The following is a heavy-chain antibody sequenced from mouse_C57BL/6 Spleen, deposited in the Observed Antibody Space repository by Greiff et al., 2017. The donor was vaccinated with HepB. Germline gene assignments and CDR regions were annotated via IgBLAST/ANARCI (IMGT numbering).Heavy chain of an antibody. CDR1: GYTFTDYY. CDR3: SIECDYDSFDY. J-gene: IGHJ2*01. Sequence: EVQLQQSGPVLVKPGASVKMSCKASGYTFTDYYMNWVKQSHGKSLEWIGVINPYNGGTSYNQKFKGKATLTVDKSSSTAYIELNSLTAEDSAVYYCSIECDYDSFDYWGQGTTLTVSS. D-gene: IGHD2-4*01. V-gene: IGHV1-19*01. CDR2: INPYNGGT.